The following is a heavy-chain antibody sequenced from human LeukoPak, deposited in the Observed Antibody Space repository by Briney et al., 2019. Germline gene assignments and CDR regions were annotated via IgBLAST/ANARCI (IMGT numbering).Heavy chain of an antibody. V-gene: IGHV1-69*13. Sequence: SVKVSCKASGGTFSSYAISWVRQAPGQGLEWMGGIIPIFGTADYAQKFQGRVTITADESTSTAYMELSSLRSEDTAVYYCATKRPHGDLSYWGQGTLVTVSS. CDR3: ATKRPHGDLSY. D-gene: IGHD4-17*01. CDR1: GGTFSSYA. J-gene: IGHJ4*02. CDR2: IIPIFGTA.